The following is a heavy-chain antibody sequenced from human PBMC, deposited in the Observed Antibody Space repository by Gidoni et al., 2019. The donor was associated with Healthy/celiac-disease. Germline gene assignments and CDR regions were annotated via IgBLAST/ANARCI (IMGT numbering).Heavy chain of an antibody. V-gene: IGHV4-39*01. CDR2: IYYSGST. CDR1: GGSISSSSYY. Sequence: QLQLQESGPGLVKPSETLSLTCTVSGGSISSSSYYWGWIRQPPGKGLEWIGSIYYSGSTYYNPSLKSRVTISVDTSKNQFSLKLSSVTAADTAVYYCARLTNYDFWSGYYKFDYWGQGTLVTVSS. CDR3: ARLTNYDFWSGYYKFDY. J-gene: IGHJ4*02. D-gene: IGHD3-3*01.